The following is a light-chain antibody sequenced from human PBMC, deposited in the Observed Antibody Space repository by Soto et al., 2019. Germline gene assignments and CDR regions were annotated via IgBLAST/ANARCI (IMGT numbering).Light chain of an antibody. V-gene: IGKV3-20*01. Sequence: EIVMTQSPATPSVSPGERATLSCRASQSVSSNLAWYQQKPGQAPRLLIYGASSRATGIPGTFGGSGSGTDFTLTISRLEPGDFAVYYCQQYGTSPWTFGQGTKVDIK. CDR3: QQYGTSPWT. J-gene: IGKJ1*01. CDR2: GAS. CDR1: QSVSSN.